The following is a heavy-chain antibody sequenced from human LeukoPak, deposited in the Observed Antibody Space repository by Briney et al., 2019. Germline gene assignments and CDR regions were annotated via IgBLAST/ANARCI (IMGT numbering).Heavy chain of an antibody. J-gene: IGHJ4*02. D-gene: IGHD3-10*01. V-gene: IGHV4-61*01. CDR2: IYYSGST. CDR3: ARWGTDYYGSGSYKVLDY. CDR1: GGSVSSGSYY. Sequence: PSETLSLTCTVSGGSVSSGSYYWSWIRQPPGKGLEWIGYIYYSGSTNYNPSLKSRVTISVDTSKNQFSLKLSSVTAADTAVYYCARWGTDYYGSGSYKVLDYWGQGTLVTVSS.